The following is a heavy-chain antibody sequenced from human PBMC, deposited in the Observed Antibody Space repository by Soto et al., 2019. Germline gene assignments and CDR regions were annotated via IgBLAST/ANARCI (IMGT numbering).Heavy chain of an antibody. J-gene: IGHJ5*02. D-gene: IGHD3-10*01. CDR1: GGSISSSSYY. CDR3: AREIWFGEFKDYNWFDP. Sequence: SETLCLTCTVSGGSISSSSYYWGWIRQPPGKGLEWSGSIYYSGSTYYNPSLKSRVTISVDTSKNQFSLKLSSVTAADTAVYYCAREIWFGEFKDYNWFDPWGQGTLVTVSS. CDR2: IYYSGST. V-gene: IGHV4-39*07.